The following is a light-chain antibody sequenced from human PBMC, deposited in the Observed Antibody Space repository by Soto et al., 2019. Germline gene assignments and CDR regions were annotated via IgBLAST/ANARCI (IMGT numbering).Light chain of an antibody. CDR1: QSVSSN. Sequence: EIVMTQSPATLSVSPGERATLSRRASQSVSSNLAWYQQKPGQAPRFLIFHASTRATGIPARFSGSGSGTEFTLTISSLQSEDFAVYYCQHYNNWPYTFGQGTKLEIK. CDR3: QHYNNWPYT. J-gene: IGKJ2*01. CDR2: HAS. V-gene: IGKV3-15*01.